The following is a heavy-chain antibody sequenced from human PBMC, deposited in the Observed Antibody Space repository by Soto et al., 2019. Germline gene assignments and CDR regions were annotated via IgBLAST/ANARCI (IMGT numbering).Heavy chain of an antibody. D-gene: IGHD6-19*01. J-gene: IGHJ4*02. CDR2: ISSSSSYI. V-gene: IGHV3-21*01. Sequence: EVQLVESGGGLVKPGGSLRLSCAASGFTFSSYSMNWVRQAPGKGLEWVSSISSSSSYIYYADSVKGRFTISRDNAKNSLYLQMNSLRAEDTAVYYCARGPSGWYDYFDYWGQGTLVTVSS. CDR1: GFTFSSYS. CDR3: ARGPSGWYDYFDY.